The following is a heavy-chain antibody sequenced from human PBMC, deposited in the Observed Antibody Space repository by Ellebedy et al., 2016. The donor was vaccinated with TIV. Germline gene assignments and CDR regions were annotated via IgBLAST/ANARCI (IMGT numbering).Heavy chain of an antibody. J-gene: IGHJ4*02. V-gene: IGHV1-8*01. D-gene: IGHD2-2*01. CDR2: MNPDNGNT. Sequence: ASVKVSXXASGYVFTSYDIIWVRQATGQGLEWMGWMNPDNGNTGYAQNLQGRVTMTTDTSTSTAYMELRSLRSDDTAVYYCVRGGYQLPDWGQGTLVTVSS. CDR1: GYVFTSYD. CDR3: VRGGYQLPD.